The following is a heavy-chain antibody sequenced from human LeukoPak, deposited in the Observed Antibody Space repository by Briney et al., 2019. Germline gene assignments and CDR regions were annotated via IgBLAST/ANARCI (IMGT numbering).Heavy chain of an antibody. D-gene: IGHD6-19*01. V-gene: IGHV4-59*01. CDR1: GGSISGYY. CDR3: ARGGTTVAGTFWFDP. J-gene: IGHJ5*02. Sequence: SETLSLTCTVSGGSISGYYWSWIRQPPGKGLEWIGYIYYSGSTNYNPSLKSRVTISVDTSKNQFSLKLSSVTAADTAVYYCARGGTTVAGTFWFDPWGQGTLVTVSS. CDR2: IYYSGST.